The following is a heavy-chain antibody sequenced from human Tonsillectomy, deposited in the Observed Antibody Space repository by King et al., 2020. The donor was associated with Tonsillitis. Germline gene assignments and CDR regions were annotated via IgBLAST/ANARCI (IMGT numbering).Heavy chain of an antibody. V-gene: IGHV3-53*01. CDR1: GFTVSSNY. J-gene: IGHJ6*03. CDR3: ARVAATYSSSSLVYYYNYMDV. D-gene: IGHD6-6*01. CDR2: IYSGGNT. Sequence: VQLVESGGGFIQPGGSLRLSCAASGFTVSSNYMGWVRQAPGKGLEWVSLIYSGGNTYYADSVTGRFPISRDTSKNTLYLQMNSLRAEDTAVYYCARVAATYSSSSLVYYYNYMDVWGKGTTVTVSS.